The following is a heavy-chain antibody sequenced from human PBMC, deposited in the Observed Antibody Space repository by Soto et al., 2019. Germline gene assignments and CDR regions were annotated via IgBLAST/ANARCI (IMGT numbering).Heavy chain of an antibody. D-gene: IGHD1-26*01. Sequence: PSETLSLTCTVSGGSISSSDYYWTWIRQTPGKGLQWIGQINHSGSANYNPSLRSRVTISVHTSNSQFSLELSSVTAADTAVYYCARGLISGSHYSGGWYYFDSWGQGTQVTVSS. CDR2: INHSGSA. CDR1: GGSISSSDYY. CDR3: ARGLISGSHYSGGWYYFDS. J-gene: IGHJ4*02. V-gene: IGHV4-39*07.